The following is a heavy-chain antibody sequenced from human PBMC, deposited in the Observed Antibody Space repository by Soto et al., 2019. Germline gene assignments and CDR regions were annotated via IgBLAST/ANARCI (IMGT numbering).Heavy chain of an antibody. Sequence: GESLKISCKGSGYSFTSYWIGWVRQMPGKGLEWMGIIYPGDSDTRYSPSFQGRVTISADKSVSTAYLQWSSLKASDTAMYYCARGGYCSSSSCYLANWFDPWGQGTLVTVSS. CDR1: GYSFTSYW. CDR2: IYPGDSDT. D-gene: IGHD2-2*01. CDR3: ARGGYCSSSSCYLANWFDP. V-gene: IGHV5-51*01. J-gene: IGHJ5*02.